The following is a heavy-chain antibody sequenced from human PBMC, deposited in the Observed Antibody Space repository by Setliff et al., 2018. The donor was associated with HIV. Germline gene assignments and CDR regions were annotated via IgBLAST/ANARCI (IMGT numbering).Heavy chain of an antibody. CDR1: GFTLSRYA. J-gene: IGHJ5*02. CDR3: AKDRRYYYGSGSYAAET. CDR2: ISGSGIGS. Sequence: VGSLRLSCAASGFTLSRYAMTWVRQAPGKGLEWVSAISGSGIGSYYPDSVKGRFTISRDNSKNTLFLQMNSLRAEDTAVYYCAKDRRYYYGSGSYAAETWGQGTLVTVS. V-gene: IGHV3-23*01. D-gene: IGHD3-10*01.